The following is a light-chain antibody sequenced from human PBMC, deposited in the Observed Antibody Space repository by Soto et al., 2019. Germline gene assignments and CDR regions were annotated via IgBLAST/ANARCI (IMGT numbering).Light chain of an antibody. Sequence: EIVLTQSPGTLSLSPGERATLSCRASQSVSSSYLAWYQQKPGQAPRLLIYGASSRATGIPDRFSGSGSGTDVTLTISRLEPEDFAVYYCHQYGSSPYTFGQGTKREIK. CDR3: HQYGSSPYT. CDR1: QSVSSSY. V-gene: IGKV3-20*01. CDR2: GAS. J-gene: IGKJ2*01.